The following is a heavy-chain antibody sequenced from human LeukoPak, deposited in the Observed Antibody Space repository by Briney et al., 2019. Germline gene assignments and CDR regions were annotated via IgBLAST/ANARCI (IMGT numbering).Heavy chain of an antibody. D-gene: IGHD3-22*01. Sequence: PGGCLRLSRAASGFTFRRYAMSCVPDAPGRGRECVSSISSSGAATYYTDTVKGRFTISRDNSDNTLYLQMNSLRAEDTAVYYCAKDRPNYYGSNGHYYKLNGDCWGQGTLVTVSS. V-gene: IGHV3-23*01. CDR2: ISSSGAAT. J-gene: IGHJ4*02. CDR3: AKDRPNYYGSNGHYYKLNGDC. CDR1: GFTFRRYA.